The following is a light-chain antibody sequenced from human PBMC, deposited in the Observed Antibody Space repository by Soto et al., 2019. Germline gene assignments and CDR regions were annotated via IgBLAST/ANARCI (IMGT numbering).Light chain of an antibody. CDR3: QKYNSAPWT. Sequence: DIQMTQSPSSLSESVGDRVTITCRASQVINNYLAWYQQKPGKVPKLLIYAASTLQSGVPFRFSGSGSGTDFTLTISSLQPEDVATYYCQKYNSAPWTFGQGTKVEIK. CDR1: QVINNY. V-gene: IGKV1-27*01. CDR2: AAS. J-gene: IGKJ1*01.